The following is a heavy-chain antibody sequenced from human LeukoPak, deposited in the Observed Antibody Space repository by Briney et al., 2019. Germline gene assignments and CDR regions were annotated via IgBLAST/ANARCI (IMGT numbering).Heavy chain of an antibody. CDR2: ISSEGITI. D-gene: IGHD3-16*02. CDR1: GFTFSDYY. J-gene: IGHJ4*02. Sequence: PGGSLRLSCAASGFTFSDYYMTWIRQAPGKGLEWVSYISSEGITIHYADSVKGRFTVSRDNANNSVSLHMTALRAEDTAIYYCGRIFNIWGTFRNTWGQGTQVTVSS. V-gene: IGHV3-11*04. CDR3: GRIFNIWGTFRNT.